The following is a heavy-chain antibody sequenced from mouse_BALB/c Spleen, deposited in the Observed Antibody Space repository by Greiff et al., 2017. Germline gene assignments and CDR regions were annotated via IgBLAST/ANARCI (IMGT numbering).Heavy chain of an antibody. CDR3: ARSSYGNYHVYYAMDY. Sequence: QVHVKQSGAELAKPGASVKMSCKASGYTFTSYWMHWVKQRPGQGLEWIGYINPSTGYTEYNQKFKDKATLTADKSSSTAYMQLSSLTSEDSAVYYCARSSYGNYHVYYAMDYWGQGTSVTVSS. CDR1: GYTFTSYW. CDR2: INPSTGYT. V-gene: IGHV1-7*01. J-gene: IGHJ4*01. D-gene: IGHD2-1*01.